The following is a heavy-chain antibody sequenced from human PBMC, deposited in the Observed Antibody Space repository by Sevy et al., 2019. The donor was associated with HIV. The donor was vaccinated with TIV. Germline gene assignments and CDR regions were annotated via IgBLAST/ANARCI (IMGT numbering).Heavy chain of an antibody. CDR2: IYYSGAT. Sequence: SETLSLTWTVSGGSITSSNFYWGWIRQPPGKGLESIGTIYYSGATYYNPSLKSRVTISVDTSKNQFSLKLTSVTAADTAVYFCARGPLEDYYGSGSSPYWYFDLWGRGTLVTVSS. V-gene: IGHV4-39*01. CDR3: ARGPLEDYYGSGSSPYWYFDL. D-gene: IGHD3-10*01. CDR1: GGSITSSNFY. J-gene: IGHJ2*01.